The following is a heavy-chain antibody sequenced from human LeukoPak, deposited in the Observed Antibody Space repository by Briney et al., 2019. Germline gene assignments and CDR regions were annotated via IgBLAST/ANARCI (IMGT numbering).Heavy chain of an antibody. CDR2: ISYVGSNK. V-gene: IGHV3-30*18. Sequence: PGGSLRLSCAASGFTFSSYGMHWVRQAPGKGLEWVAVISYVGSNKYYADSVKGRFTISRDNSKNTLYLQMNSLRAEDTAVYYCAKAYYDSSGYYPDAFDIWGQGTMVTVSS. CDR1: GFTFSSYG. D-gene: IGHD3-22*01. CDR3: AKAYYDSSGYYPDAFDI. J-gene: IGHJ3*02.